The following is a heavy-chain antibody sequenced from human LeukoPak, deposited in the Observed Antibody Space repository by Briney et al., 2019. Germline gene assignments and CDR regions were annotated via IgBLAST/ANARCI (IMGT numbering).Heavy chain of an antibody. CDR3: ARASLFGSSSDY. V-gene: IGHV4-34*01. Sequence: SETLSLTCAVYGGSFSGYYWSWIRQHPGKGLEWIGYIYYSGSTYYNPSLKSRVTISVDTSKNQFSLKLSSVTAADTAVYYCARASLFGSSSDYWGQGTLVTVSS. J-gene: IGHJ4*02. CDR1: GGSFSGYY. D-gene: IGHD6-13*01. CDR2: IYYSGST.